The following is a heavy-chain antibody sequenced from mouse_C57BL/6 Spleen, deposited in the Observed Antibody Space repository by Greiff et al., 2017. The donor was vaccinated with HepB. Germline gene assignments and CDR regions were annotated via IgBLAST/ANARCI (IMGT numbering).Heavy chain of an antibody. CDR3: TRRVYYGNPFAY. Sequence: QVQLQQSGAELVRPGASVTLSCKASGYTFTDYEMHWVKQTPVHGLEWIGAIDPETGGTAYNQKFKGKAILTADKSSSTAYMEPRSLTSEDSAVYYCTRRVYYGNPFAYWGQGTLVTVSA. CDR2: IDPETGGT. J-gene: IGHJ3*01. V-gene: IGHV1-15*01. D-gene: IGHD2-1*01. CDR1: GYTFTDYE.